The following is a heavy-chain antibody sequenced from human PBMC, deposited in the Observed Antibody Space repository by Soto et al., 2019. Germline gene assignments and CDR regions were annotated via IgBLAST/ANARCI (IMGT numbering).Heavy chain of an antibody. J-gene: IGHJ3*01. Sequence: PGGSLRLSCAASGFTFSSYSMNWVRQAPGKGLEWVSSISSSSSYIYYADSVKGRFTISRDNAKNSLYLQMNSLRAEDTAVYYCARDRDFGVVSPPDLWGQGTMVTVSS. CDR3: ARDRDFGVVSPPDL. CDR2: ISSSSSYI. D-gene: IGHD3-3*01. CDR1: GFTFSSYS. V-gene: IGHV3-21*01.